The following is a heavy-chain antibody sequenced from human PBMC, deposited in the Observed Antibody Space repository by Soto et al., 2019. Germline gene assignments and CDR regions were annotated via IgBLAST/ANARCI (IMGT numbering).Heavy chain of an antibody. Sequence: QVQLVESGGGVVQPGRSLRLSCAASGSTFSSYGMHWVRQAPGKGLEWVAVISYDGSNKYYADSVKGRFTISRDNSKNTLYLQMNSLRAEDTAVYYCAKGASSRTAMTYFDYWGQGTLVTVSS. CDR1: GSTFSSYG. CDR3: AKGASSRTAMTYFDY. D-gene: IGHD6-13*01. V-gene: IGHV3-30*18. J-gene: IGHJ4*02. CDR2: ISYDGSNK.